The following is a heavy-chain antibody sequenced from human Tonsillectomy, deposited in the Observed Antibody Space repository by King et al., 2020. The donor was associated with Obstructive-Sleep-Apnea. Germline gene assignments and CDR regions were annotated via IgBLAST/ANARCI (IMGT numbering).Heavy chain of an antibody. D-gene: IGHD1-26*01. CDR2: ISYDGGNK. V-gene: IGHV3-30*04. J-gene: IGHJ6*02. Sequence: VQLVESGGGVVQPGRSLRLSCAASGFTFSNYGMHWVRQAPGKGLEVVAVISYDGGNKFYADSVKGRFTISRDNSKNTLWLQMDSLRAEDTAVYYCARDRISGGYSVRGMDVWGQGTTVTVSS. CDR3: ARDRISGGYSVRGMDV. CDR1: GFTFSNYG.